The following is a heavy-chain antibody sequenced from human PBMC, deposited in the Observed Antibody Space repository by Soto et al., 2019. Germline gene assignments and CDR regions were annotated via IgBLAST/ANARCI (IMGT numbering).Heavy chain of an antibody. CDR2: VSHDGSNK. CDR3: VRGGGQSY. J-gene: IGHJ4*02. Sequence: GGSLRLSCAASGFIFSSYGMHWVRQAPGKGLEWVATVSHDGSNKYYADSVKGRFSISRDNSKYTLYLQMNSLRPEDTAVYYCVRGGGQSYWGQGTLVTVSS. V-gene: IGHV3-30*03. D-gene: IGHD3-16*01. CDR1: GFIFSSYG.